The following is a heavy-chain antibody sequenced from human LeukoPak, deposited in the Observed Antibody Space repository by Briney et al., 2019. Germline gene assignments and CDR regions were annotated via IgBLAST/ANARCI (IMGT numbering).Heavy chain of an antibody. V-gene: IGHV3-23*01. D-gene: IGHD2-15*01. J-gene: IGHJ4*02. CDR3: AKGTEGYCSGTICYPFDY. Sequence: GGSLRLSCEASGFTFSSYAMNWVRQVPGKGLEWVSSITGSGCDTYFVDSVKGRFTISRDNSKNTLYLQLNSLRAEDTAVYYCAKGTEGYCSGTICYPFDYWGRGTLVTVSS. CDR1: GFTFSSYA. CDR2: ITGSGCDT.